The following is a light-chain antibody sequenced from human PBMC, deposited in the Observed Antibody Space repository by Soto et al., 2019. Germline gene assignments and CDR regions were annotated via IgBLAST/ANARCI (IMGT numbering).Light chain of an antibody. V-gene: IGKV1-5*01. CDR3: QQYSTYST. CDR2: DAS. Sequence: DIQMTQSPSSLSASVGDRVTITCRASQSISGYLNWYQQKPGKAPNLLIYDASSLKSGVPSRFSGSGSGTEFTLTISSLQPDDFATYYCQQYSTYSTFGQGTRLEIK. J-gene: IGKJ5*01. CDR1: QSISGY.